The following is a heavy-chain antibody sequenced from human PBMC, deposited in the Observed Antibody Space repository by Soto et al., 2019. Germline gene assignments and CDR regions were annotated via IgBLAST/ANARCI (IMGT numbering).Heavy chain of an antibody. Sequence: GGSLRLSCAASGFTFSSYGMHWVRQAPGKGLEWVAVISYDGSNKYYADSVKGRFTISRDNSKNTLYLQMNSLRAEDTAVYYCAKAPITGTASYYYGMDVWGQGTTVTVS. CDR3: AKAPITGTASYYYGMDV. CDR1: GFTFSSYG. CDR2: ISYDGSNK. J-gene: IGHJ6*02. V-gene: IGHV3-30*18. D-gene: IGHD1-20*01.